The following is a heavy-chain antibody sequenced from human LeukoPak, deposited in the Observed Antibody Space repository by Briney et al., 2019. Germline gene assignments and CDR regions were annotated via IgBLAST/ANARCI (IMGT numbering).Heavy chain of an antibody. J-gene: IGHJ5*02. Sequence: SETLSLTCTVSGDSINAYYWGWIRQPPGKGLEWIGYIYFSGTTKYNPSLESRVTISVDTSTNQFSLKLSSVTAADTAVYYCARRRAEGGSNGHYNWFDPWGQGILVTVSS. CDR1: GDSINAYY. CDR2: IYFSGTT. D-gene: IGHD6-13*01. CDR3: ARRRAEGGSNGHYNWFDP. V-gene: IGHV4-59*08.